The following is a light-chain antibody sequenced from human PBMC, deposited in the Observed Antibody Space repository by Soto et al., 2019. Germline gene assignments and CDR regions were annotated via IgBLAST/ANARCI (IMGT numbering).Light chain of an antibody. CDR2: GAY. J-gene: IGKJ1*01. V-gene: IGKV3-15*01. Sequence: IVMARAPATLSGSPGGRGTPSRRASQSVSSKLAWYQQKPGQAHRLLIYGAYTRATGIQARFSGSGSGTEFTLTIRRLEPEDFAVYYCQQYGSSRWTFGQGTKVDIK. CDR3: QQYGSSRWT. CDR1: QSVSSK.